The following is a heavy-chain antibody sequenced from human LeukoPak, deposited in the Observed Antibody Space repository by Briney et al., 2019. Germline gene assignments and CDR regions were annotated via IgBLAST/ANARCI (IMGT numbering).Heavy chain of an antibody. Sequence: ASVKASCKPSTYTFTTYGASWVRQPPGQGLEWMGWITANNGKTNNAQKFQGRVTMNIDTSMSTAYMELRSVRSDDTAGYYCARVAEDAFDVWGRGTVVTVS. CDR3: ARVAEDAFDV. V-gene: IGHV1-18*01. CDR1: TYTFTTYG. J-gene: IGHJ3*01. CDR2: ITANNGKT.